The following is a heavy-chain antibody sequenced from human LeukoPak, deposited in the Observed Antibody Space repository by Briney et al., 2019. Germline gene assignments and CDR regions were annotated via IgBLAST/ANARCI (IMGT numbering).Heavy chain of an antibody. V-gene: IGHV4-4*07. CDR1: GGSISSYY. CDR2: IYTSGST. Sequence: PSETLSLTCTVSGGSISSYYWSWIRQPAGKGLEWIGRIYTSGSTNYNPSLKSRVTMSVDTSKNQFSLKLSSVTAADTAVYYCARETTIYDFWSGYGKGIRFDYWGQGTLVTVSS. J-gene: IGHJ4*02. CDR3: ARETTIYDFWSGYGKGIRFDY. D-gene: IGHD3-3*01.